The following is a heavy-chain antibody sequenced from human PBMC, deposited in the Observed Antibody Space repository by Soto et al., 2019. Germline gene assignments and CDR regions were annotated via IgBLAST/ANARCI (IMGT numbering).Heavy chain of an antibody. V-gene: IGHV3-53*01. D-gene: IGHD2-8*02. J-gene: IGHJ4*02. CDR1: GLIVSSNY. CDR3: ARGGVCTRGSSPLRGYFDY. Sequence: WGSLRLSCAVSGLIVSSNYMSWVRLGPGKGLERVSIIYSSGGTYYADCVKGRFNISRDNSVNTLYLQMNRLRAEDTAVYYCARGGVCTRGSSPLRGYFDYWGQGTLVTVSS. CDR2: IYSSGGT.